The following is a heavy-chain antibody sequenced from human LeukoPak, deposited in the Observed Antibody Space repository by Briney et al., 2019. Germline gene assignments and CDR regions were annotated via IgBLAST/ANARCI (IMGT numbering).Heavy chain of an antibody. CDR2: IYHSGST. Sequence: SETLSLTCTVSGYSISSGYYWGWIRQPPGKGLEWIGSIYHSGSTYYNPSLKSRVTISVDTSKNQFSLKLSSVTAADTAVYYCARDRHDSSGYYAHQVWFDYWGQGTLVTVSS. V-gene: IGHV4-38-2*02. D-gene: IGHD3-22*01. CDR1: GYSISSGYY. CDR3: ARDRHDSSGYYAHQVWFDY. J-gene: IGHJ4*02.